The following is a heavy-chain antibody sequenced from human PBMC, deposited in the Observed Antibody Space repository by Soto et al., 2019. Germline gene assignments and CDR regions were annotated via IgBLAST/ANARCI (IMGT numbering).Heavy chain of an antibody. D-gene: IGHD5-12*01. V-gene: IGHV1-3*01. CDR2: INAGNGNT. J-gene: IGHJ4*01. Sequence: ASVKVSCKASGYTFTSYAMHWVRQAPGQRLEWMGWINAGNGNTKYSQKFQGRFTISRDNAKNSLHLQMNSLRAEDTAVYYCARGYTGYVQSGLDYWGHGTLVTVSS. CDR1: GYTFTSYA. CDR3: ARGYTGYVQSGLDY.